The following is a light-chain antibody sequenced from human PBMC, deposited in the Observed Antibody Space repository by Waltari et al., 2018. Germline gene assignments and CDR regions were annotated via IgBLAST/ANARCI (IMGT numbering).Light chain of an antibody. V-gene: IGKV4-1*01. CDR2: WAS. Sequence: DIVMTQSPDSLAVSLGERATINCKSSQSVLYSSNSKNYLAWDQQKPGQPPKLLIYWASTRESGVPDRFSGSGSGTDFTRTISSLQAEDVAVYYCQQYYSTPWTFGQGTKVEIK. CDR3: QQYYSTPWT. J-gene: IGKJ1*01. CDR1: QSVLYSSNSKNY.